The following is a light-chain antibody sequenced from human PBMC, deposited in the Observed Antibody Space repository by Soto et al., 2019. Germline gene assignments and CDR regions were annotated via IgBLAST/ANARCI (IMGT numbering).Light chain of an antibody. CDR1: SSDVGGYNS. CDR3: SSHSGSNSRVV. J-gene: IGLJ2*01. Sequence: QSALTQPPSASGSPGQSVTISCTGTSSDVGGYNSVSWYQQHPGKAPKVMIYGVSTRPSGVPDRFSGSKSGNTASLTVSGLEAEDEADYYRSSHSGSNSRVVFAGATKLTVL. V-gene: IGLV2-8*01. CDR2: GVS.